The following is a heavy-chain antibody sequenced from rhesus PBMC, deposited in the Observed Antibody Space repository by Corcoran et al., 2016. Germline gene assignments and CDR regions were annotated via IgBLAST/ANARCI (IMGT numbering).Heavy chain of an antibody. D-gene: IGHD1-44*01. CDR1: GGSISSNY. CDR2: TSGSGGST. J-gene: IGHJ4*01. CDR3: ARDLIVGVFDY. Sequence: QLQLQESGPGLVKPSETLSLTCAVSGGSISSNYWSWIRQPPGKGLEWIGRTSGSGGSTDYDPSLMSRVTISTDTSKNQFSLKLSSVTAADTAVYYCARDLIVGVFDYWGQGVLVTVSS. V-gene: IGHV4-173*01.